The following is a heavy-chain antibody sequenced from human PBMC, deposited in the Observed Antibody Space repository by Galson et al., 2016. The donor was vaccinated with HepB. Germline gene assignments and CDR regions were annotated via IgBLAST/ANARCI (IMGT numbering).Heavy chain of an antibody. CDR2: IYYSGST. V-gene: IGHV4-59*08. CDR3: AGLDVETATNEYFQH. J-gene: IGHJ1*01. CDR1: GGPISSYY. D-gene: IGHD5-24*01. Sequence: SETLSLTCTVSGGPISSYYWSWIRQPPGKGLEWIGYIYYSGSTNYNPSLKSRVTISVDTSKNQFSLKLSSVTAADTAGYYCAGLDVETATNEYFQHWGQGTLVIVSS.